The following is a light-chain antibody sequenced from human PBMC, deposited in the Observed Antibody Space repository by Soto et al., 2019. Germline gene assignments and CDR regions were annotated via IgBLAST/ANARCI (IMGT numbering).Light chain of an antibody. CDR2: TNN. Sequence: QSVLTQPPSASGTPGQRVSISCSGSSSNIGRNSVSWYQNLPGTAPKLLIFTNNQRPSGVAARFSGSKSGTSAALAISGLQSEDEADYYCAAGDDSLTGWVFGGGTKLTVL. J-gene: IGLJ3*02. CDR3: AAGDDSLTGWV. CDR1: SSNIGRNS. V-gene: IGLV1-44*01.